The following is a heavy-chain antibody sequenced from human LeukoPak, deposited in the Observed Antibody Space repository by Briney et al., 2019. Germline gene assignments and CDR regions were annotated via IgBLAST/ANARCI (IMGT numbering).Heavy chain of an antibody. CDR3: ARGDYYDSSGFDY. V-gene: IGHV5-51*01. Sequence: GESLKISCKGSGYTFSNYWIGWVRQMPGKGLEWMGIIYPGDSDTRYSPSFQGQVTISADKSISTAYLQWSSLKASDTAMYYCARGDYYDSSGFDYWGQGTLVTVSS. J-gene: IGHJ4*02. D-gene: IGHD3-22*01. CDR1: GYTFSNYW. CDR2: IYPGDSDT.